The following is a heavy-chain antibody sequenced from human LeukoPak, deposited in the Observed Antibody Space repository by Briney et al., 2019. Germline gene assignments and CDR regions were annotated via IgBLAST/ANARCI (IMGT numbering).Heavy chain of an antibody. V-gene: IGHV4-59*01. CDR1: GRSISSYY. D-gene: IGHD6-6*01. J-gene: IGHJ6*02. Sequence: SETLSLTCTVSGRSISSYYWSWIRQPPGKGLEWIGYIYYSGSTNYNPSLKSRVTISVDTSKNQFSLKLSSVTAADTAVYYCARGTGSSRAYYYYYGMDVWGPGTTVTVSS. CDR3: ARGTGSSRAYYYYYGMDV. CDR2: IYYSGST.